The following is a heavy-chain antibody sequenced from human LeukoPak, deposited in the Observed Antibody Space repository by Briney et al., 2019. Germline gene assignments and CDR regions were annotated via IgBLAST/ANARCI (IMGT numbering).Heavy chain of an antibody. CDR3: AREFGHNRWYFDY. V-gene: IGHV3-30*02. D-gene: IGHD5-24*01. J-gene: IGHJ4*02. Sequence: GGSLRLSCAASGFTFSSYGMHWVRQAPGKGLEWVAFISYDESKKYYADSVKGRFTISRDISLNTLHLQMNSLKTEDTAVYYCAREFGHNRWYFDYWGQGALVTVSS. CDR1: GFTFSSYG. CDR2: ISYDESKK.